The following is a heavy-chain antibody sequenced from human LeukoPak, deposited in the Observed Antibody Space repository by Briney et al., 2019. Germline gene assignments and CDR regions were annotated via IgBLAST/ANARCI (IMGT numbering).Heavy chain of an antibody. Sequence: GGSLRLSCAASGFTFITYNMNWVRQAPGKGLEWVSSISSTSSSYRYYADSVKGRFTISRDNAKNSLYLQMNSLRAEDTAVYYCAREHSGYDFPGRDYYYMDVWGKGTTVTVSS. CDR3: AREHSGYDFPGRDYYYMDV. J-gene: IGHJ6*03. V-gene: IGHV3-21*01. D-gene: IGHD5-12*01. CDR1: GFTFITYN. CDR2: ISSTSSSYR.